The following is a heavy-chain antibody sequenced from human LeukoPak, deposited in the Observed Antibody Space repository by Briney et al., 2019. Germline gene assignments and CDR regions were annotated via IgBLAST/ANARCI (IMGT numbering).Heavy chain of an antibody. Sequence: QPGRSLRLSCAASGFTFSSYAMHWVRQAPGKGLEWVAVISYDGSNKYYADSVKGRFTISRDNAKNTLYLQMNSLRAEDTAVYYCAREHRWLVLDAFDIWGQGTMVTVSS. CDR1: GFTFSSYA. CDR2: ISYDGSNK. J-gene: IGHJ3*02. CDR3: AREHRWLVLDAFDI. V-gene: IGHV3-30*04. D-gene: IGHD6-19*01.